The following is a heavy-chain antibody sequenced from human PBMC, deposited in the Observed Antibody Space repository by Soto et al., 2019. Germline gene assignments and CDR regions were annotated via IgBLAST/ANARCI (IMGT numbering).Heavy chain of an antibody. Sequence: QVQLVQSGAEVKKPGASVKVSCKASGYTFTNYNINWVRQATGQGLEWMGWLNANSGNTGYAQKFQGRVTVTRTTSISTAYMDLSSLRSEDTAVYYCARGLSDYGDYYAFDIWGQGTMVTVSS. CDR2: LNANSGNT. CDR1: GYTFTNYN. D-gene: IGHD4-17*01. CDR3: ARGLSDYGDYYAFDI. J-gene: IGHJ3*02. V-gene: IGHV1-8*02.